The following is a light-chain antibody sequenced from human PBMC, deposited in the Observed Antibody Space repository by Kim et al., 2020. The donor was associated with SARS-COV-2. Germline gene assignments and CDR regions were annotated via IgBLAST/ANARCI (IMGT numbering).Light chain of an antibody. CDR1: RSKIGSNT. V-gene: IGLV1-44*01. CDR3: AAWDDRLNGWV. Sequence: RVSISCSGSRSKIGSNTENWYQKHPGTAPKHLIYSNNQRPSGVPDRFSGSKSGTSASLAISGLQSEDEADYYCAAWDDRLNGWVFGGGTQLTVL. J-gene: IGLJ3*02. CDR2: SNN.